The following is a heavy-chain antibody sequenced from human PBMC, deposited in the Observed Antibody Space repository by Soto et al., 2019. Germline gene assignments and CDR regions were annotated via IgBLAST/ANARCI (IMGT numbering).Heavy chain of an antibody. Sequence: PSETLSLTCAVYGGSFSGYYWSWIRQPPGKGLEWIGEINHSGSTNYNPSLKSRVTISVDTSKNQFSLKLSSVTAADTAVYYCASPARAYSSGWYDYWGQGTLVTVSS. CDR3: ASPARAYSSGWYDY. D-gene: IGHD6-19*01. CDR2: INHSGST. CDR1: GGSFSGYY. J-gene: IGHJ4*02. V-gene: IGHV4-34*01.